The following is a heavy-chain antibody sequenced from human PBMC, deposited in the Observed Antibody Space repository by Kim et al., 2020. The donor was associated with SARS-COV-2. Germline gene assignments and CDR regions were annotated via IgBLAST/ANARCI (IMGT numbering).Heavy chain of an antibody. V-gene: IGHV3-9*01. D-gene: IGHD3-22*01. CDR1: GFTFDDYA. Sequence: GGSLRLSCAASGFTFDDYAMHWVRQAPGKGLEWVSGISWNSGSIGYADTVKGRFTISRDNAKNSLYLQMNSLRAEDTALYYCAKGTYYYDSSGSSLFDY. J-gene: IGHJ4*01. CDR2: ISWNSGSI. CDR3: AKGTYYYDSSGSSLFDY.